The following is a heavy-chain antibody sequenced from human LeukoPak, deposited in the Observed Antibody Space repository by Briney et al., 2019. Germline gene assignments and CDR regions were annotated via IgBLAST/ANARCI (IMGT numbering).Heavy chain of an antibody. V-gene: IGHV3-9*01. Sequence: GGSLRLSCAASGFTFDDYAMHWVRQAPGKGLEWVSGISWNSGSIGYADSVKGRFTISRDNAKNSLYLQMNSLRAEDTAVYYCARARFSCINGVCYKKGFDYWGQGTLVTVSS. CDR1: GFTFDDYA. D-gene: IGHD2-8*01. CDR3: ARARFSCINGVCYKKGFDY. CDR2: ISWNSGSI. J-gene: IGHJ4*02.